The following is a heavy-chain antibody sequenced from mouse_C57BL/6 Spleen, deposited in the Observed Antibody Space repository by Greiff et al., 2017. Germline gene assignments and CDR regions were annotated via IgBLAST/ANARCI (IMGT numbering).Heavy chain of an antibody. D-gene: IGHD2-10*02. Sequence: EVQLQQSGAELVKPGASVKLSCTASGYNFTDYYMHWVKQRTGQGLEWIGRIDPEDGETKYAPKFQGKATITADTSSNTAYLQLSSLTSEDTAVYYCARSEYGNEYYFDYWGQGTTLTVSS. CDR1: GYNFTDYY. V-gene: IGHV14-2*01. CDR3: ARSEYGNEYYFDY. J-gene: IGHJ2*01. CDR2: IDPEDGET.